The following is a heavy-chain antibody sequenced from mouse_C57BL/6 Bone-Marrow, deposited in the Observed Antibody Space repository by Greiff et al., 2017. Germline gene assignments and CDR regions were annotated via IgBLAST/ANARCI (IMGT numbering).Heavy chain of an antibody. J-gene: IGHJ2*01. V-gene: IGHV5-6*01. D-gene: IGHD6-2*01. CDR1: GFTFSSYG. Sequence: VQLKESGGDLVKPGGSLKLSCAASGFTFSSYGLSWVRQTPDKRLEWVATISSGGSYTYYPDSVKGRFTISRDNAKNTLYLQMSSLKSEDTAMYYCASLFKKGYWGQGTTLTVSS. CDR2: ISSGGSYT. CDR3: ASLFKKGY.